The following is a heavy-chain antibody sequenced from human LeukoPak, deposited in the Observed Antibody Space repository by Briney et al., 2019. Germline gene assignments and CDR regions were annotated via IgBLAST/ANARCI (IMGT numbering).Heavy chain of an antibody. CDR1: GYSFTSYA. CDR3: ARDPLTSTWSPYYFTLDV. V-gene: IGHV1-18*01. D-gene: IGHD6-13*01. J-gene: IGHJ6*02. CDR2: ISAYDGGT. Sequence: ASVKVSCKASGYSFTSYAYNWVRQAPGQGLEWMGWISAYDGGTKYAQDLQGRVTMTTDTSTRTAYMELTRLTSDDKAVYYCARDPLTSTWSPYYFTLDVWGQGTTVSVSS.